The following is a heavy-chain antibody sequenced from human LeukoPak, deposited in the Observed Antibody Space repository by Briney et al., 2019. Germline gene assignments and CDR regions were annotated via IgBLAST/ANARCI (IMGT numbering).Heavy chain of an antibody. D-gene: IGHD6-13*01. CDR3: ARPSGYSSSWYRHFQH. J-gene: IGHJ1*01. CDR1: GFTFSSYW. CDR2: INSDGSST. Sequence: GGSLRLSCAASGFTFSSYWMYWVRQAPGKGLVWVSRINSDGSSTSYADSVKGRFTISRDNAKNTLYLQMNSLRAEDTAVYYCARPSGYSSSWYRHFQHWGQGTLVTVSS. V-gene: IGHV3-74*01.